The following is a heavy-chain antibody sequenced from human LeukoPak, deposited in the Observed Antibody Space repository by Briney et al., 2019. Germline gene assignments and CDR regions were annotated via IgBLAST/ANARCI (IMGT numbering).Heavy chain of an antibody. CDR3: ARWARAFEI. Sequence: GGSLRLSCAASGFTFSSYWMSWVRQAPGKGLEWVANIKRDGSETYYVDSVKGRFTISRDNAKNSLSLQMNSLRAEDTAVYYCARWARAFEIWGQGTMVTVSS. J-gene: IGHJ3*02. CDR1: GFTFSSYW. CDR2: IKRDGSET. V-gene: IGHV3-7*01.